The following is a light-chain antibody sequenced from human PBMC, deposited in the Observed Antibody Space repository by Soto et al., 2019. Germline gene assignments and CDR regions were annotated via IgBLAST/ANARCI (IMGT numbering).Light chain of an antibody. CDR3: QQYNNWPLT. J-gene: IGKJ4*01. Sequence: EMVMTQSPATLSMSPGERATLSCRASQSISSNLAWYQQKPGQTPRLLIYGASTRATTIPARFSGGESGTEFTLTISSLQSEDFAVYYCQQYNNWPLTFGGGTKVEIK. CDR2: GAS. CDR1: QSISSN. V-gene: IGKV3-15*01.